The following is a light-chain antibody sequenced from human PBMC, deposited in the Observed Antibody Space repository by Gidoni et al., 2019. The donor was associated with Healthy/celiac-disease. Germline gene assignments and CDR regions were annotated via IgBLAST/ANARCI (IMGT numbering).Light chain of an antibody. Sequence: EIVLTQSPATLSLSPGERDTLYCRASQSVSSYLAWYQQKPGQAPRLLIYDASNSATGIPARFSGSGSWTVFTLTISSLEPEDFAVYYCQQRSNWLITFGQGTRLEIK. V-gene: IGKV3-11*01. CDR2: DAS. CDR1: QSVSSY. J-gene: IGKJ5*01. CDR3: QQRSNWLIT.